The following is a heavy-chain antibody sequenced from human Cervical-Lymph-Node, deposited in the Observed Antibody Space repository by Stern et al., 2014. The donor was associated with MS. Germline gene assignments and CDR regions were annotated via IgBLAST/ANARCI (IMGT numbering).Heavy chain of an antibody. Sequence: QVQLQESGPGLVKPSPTLSLTCTVSGGSISSGGYYWSLIRPHPGKGLEWIGYIYYSGSNSSNPSLKRRVTISVDKSQNQFSLTLSSVTAADTAVYYCARDLRYYYDSSGYYYRWFDPWGQGTLVTVSS. CDR2: IYYSGSN. CDR3: ARDLRYYYDSSGYYYRWFDP. CDR1: GGSISSGGYY. D-gene: IGHD3-22*01. J-gene: IGHJ5*02. V-gene: IGHV4-31*03.